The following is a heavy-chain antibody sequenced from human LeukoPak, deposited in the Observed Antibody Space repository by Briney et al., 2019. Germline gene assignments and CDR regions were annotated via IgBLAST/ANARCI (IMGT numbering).Heavy chain of an antibody. Sequence: GGSLRLSCAASGFTVSSSYMNWVRQAPGKGLEWVSVIYSGGSTYYAGSVKGRFTISRDNSKNTLYLQMNSLRAEDTAVYYCARAPDRSGSYYGGFDVWGQGTMVTVSS. V-gene: IGHV3-53*01. CDR2: IYSGGST. D-gene: IGHD3-10*01. CDR1: GFTVSSSY. CDR3: ARAPDRSGSYYGGFDV. J-gene: IGHJ3*01.